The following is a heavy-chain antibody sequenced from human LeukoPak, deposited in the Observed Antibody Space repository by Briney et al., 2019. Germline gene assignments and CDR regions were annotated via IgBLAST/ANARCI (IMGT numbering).Heavy chain of an antibody. CDR1: GYTFTGYY. J-gene: IGHJ6*03. CDR3: ARLSPDSRGGLTIPYYYMDV. Sequence: GASVKVSCKASGYTFTGYYMHRVRQAPGQGLEWMGWINPNSGGTNYAQKFQGRVTMTRDTSISTAYMELSRLRSDDTAVYYCARLSPDSRGGLTIPYYYMDVWGKGTTVTVSS. V-gene: IGHV1-2*02. D-gene: IGHD2-21*01. CDR2: INPNSGGT.